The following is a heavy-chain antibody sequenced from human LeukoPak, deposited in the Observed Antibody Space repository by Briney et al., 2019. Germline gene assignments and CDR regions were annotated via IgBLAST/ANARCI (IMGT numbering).Heavy chain of an antibody. V-gene: IGHV3-7*01. D-gene: IGHD3-10*01. CDR3: ARERYYGSGSYRDY. CDR2: INQDGSEK. J-gene: IGHJ4*02. Sequence: GGSLRLSCAASGFTFSSYWMNWVRQAPGKGLEWVANINQDGSEKYYVDSVKGRFIISRDNAKNSLYLQMKSLRAEDKAVYYCARERYYGSGSYRDYWGQGTLVTVSS. CDR1: GFTFSSYW.